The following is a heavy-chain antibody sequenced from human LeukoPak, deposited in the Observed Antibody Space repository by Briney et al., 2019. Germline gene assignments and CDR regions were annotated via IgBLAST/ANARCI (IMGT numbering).Heavy chain of an antibody. V-gene: IGHV4-39*07. CDR1: GGSISSSSYY. CDR2: IYYSGST. D-gene: IGHD3-22*01. CDR3: ARSSYDSSVWYFDL. Sequence: SETLSLTCTVSGGSISSSSYYWGWIRQPPGKGLEWIGSIYYSGSTYYNPSLKSRVTISVDTSKNQFSLKLSSVTAADTAVYYCARSSYDSSVWYFDLWGRGTLVTVSS. J-gene: IGHJ2*01.